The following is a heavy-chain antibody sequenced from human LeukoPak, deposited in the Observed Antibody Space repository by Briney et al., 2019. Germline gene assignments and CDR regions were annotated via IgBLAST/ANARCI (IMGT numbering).Heavy chain of an antibody. Sequence: GGSLRLSCAASGFTFSTYSMNWARQAPGKGLEWVSSISIGSNYIFYADSVKGRFSISRDNAENSLYLQMNSLRAEDTAVYYCVRDRHFVAFDIWGQGTMVTVSS. V-gene: IGHV3-21*01. CDR1: GFTFSTYS. CDR2: ISIGSNYI. CDR3: VRDRHFVAFDI. J-gene: IGHJ3*02.